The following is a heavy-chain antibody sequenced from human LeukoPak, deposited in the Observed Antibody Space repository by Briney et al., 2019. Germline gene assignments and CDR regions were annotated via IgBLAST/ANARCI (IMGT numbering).Heavy chain of an antibody. CDR2: IFYSGST. V-gene: IGHV4-59*01. CDR1: GGSISSYY. J-gene: IGHJ4*02. Sequence: SETLSLTCTVSGGSISSYYWNWIRQPPGKGLEWIGYIFYSGSTNYNPSLKSRVTISVDTSKNQFSLKLNSVTAADTAVCYCARGRPIDYWGQGTLVTVSS. CDR3: ARGRPIDY.